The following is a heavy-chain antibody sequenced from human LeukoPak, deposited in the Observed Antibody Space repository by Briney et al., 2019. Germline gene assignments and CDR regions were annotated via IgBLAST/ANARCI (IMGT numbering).Heavy chain of an antibody. CDR2: INPNSGGT. CDR3: ATYYSDTSARD. CDR1: GHTFTAYY. Sequence: ASVKVSCTAPGHTFTAYYMFWVRQAPGQGLEWMGWINPNSGGTNYAPKFQGRVTMTRDTSISTAYMELSGLTSDDTAVYFCATYYSDTSARDWGQGTLVTVSS. V-gene: IGHV1-2*02. J-gene: IGHJ4*02. D-gene: IGHD3-22*01.